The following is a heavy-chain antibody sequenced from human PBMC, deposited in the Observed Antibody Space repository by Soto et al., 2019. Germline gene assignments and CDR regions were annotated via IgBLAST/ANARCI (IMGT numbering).Heavy chain of an antibody. CDR2: ISGSGGST. J-gene: IGHJ6*02. Sequence: EVQLLESGGGLVQPGGSLRLSCAASGFTFSSYAMSWVRQAPGKGLEWVSAISGSGGSTYYADSVKGGFTISRDNSKNTLYLQINSLRAEDTAVYHCAKGMGPYYYYGMDVWGQGTTVTVSS. D-gene: IGHD2-8*01. CDR1: GFTFSSYA. CDR3: AKGMGPYYYYGMDV. V-gene: IGHV3-23*01.